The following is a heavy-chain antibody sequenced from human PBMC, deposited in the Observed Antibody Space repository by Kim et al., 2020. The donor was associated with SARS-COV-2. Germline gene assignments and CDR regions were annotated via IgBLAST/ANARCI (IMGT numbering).Heavy chain of an antibody. CDR2: IYHSGST. CDR3: ARDGLSGSRDAFDI. D-gene: IGHD1-26*01. CDR1: GGSISSSNW. Sequence: SETLSLTCAVSGGSISSSNWWSWVRQPPGKGLEWIGEIYHSGSTNYNPSLKSRVTISVDKSKNQFSLKLSSVTAADTAVYYCARDGLSGSRDAFDIWGQGTMVTVSS. V-gene: IGHV4-4*02. J-gene: IGHJ3*02.